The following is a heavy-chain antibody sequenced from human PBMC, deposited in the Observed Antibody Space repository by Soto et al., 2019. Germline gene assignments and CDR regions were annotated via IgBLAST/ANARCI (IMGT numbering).Heavy chain of an antibody. Sequence: QVQLQESGPGLVKPSETLSLTCTVSGGSISSYYWSWIRQPPGKGLEWIGYIYYSGSTNYNPSLKSRVTISVDTSKNQFLRQLSSVTAADTAVYYCARGNDDYESYFDYWGQGTLVTVSS. V-gene: IGHV4-59*01. J-gene: IGHJ4*02. CDR2: IYYSGST. CDR1: GGSISSYY. D-gene: IGHD4-17*01. CDR3: ARGNDDYESYFDY.